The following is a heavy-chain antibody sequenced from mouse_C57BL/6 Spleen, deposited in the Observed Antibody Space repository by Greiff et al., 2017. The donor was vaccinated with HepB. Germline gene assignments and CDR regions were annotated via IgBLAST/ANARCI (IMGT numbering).Heavy chain of an antibody. CDR3: THYYGSSPLYAMDY. Sequence: VQLQQSGAELVRPGASVKLSCTASGFNIKDDYMHWVKQRPEQGLEWIGWIDPENGDTEYASKFQGKATITADTSSNTAYLQLSSLTSEDTAVYYCTHYYGSSPLYAMDYWGQGTSVTVSS. J-gene: IGHJ4*01. V-gene: IGHV14-4*01. D-gene: IGHD1-1*01. CDR1: GFNIKDDY. CDR2: IDPENGDT.